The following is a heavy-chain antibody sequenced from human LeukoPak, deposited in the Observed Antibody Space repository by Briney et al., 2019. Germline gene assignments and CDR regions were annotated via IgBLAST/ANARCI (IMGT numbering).Heavy chain of an antibody. CDR2: ISGSGGRT. CDR1: GFTFSSYA. V-gene: IGHV3-23*01. CDR3: AKDDEAIGVLRGFFDI. D-gene: IGHD2-21*01. J-gene: IGHJ3*02. Sequence: GGSLRLSCAASGFTFSSYAMSWVRQAPGKGLEWVSAISGSGGRTYYADSVKGRFTISRDNSKNTLYLQMNSLRAEDTAVYYCAKDDEAIGVLRGFFDIWGQGTMVTVSS.